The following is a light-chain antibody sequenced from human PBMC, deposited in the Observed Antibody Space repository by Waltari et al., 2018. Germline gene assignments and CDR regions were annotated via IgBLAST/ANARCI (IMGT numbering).Light chain of an antibody. J-gene: IGKJ4*01. V-gene: IGKV1-39*01. CDR1: RSISGY. Sequence: DIQMTQSPSSLSASVGDRVTITCRASRSISGYLNWYQQKPGKAPKLLIYAASNLHSGVPSRFSADTSGTDFTLTISSLQPEDFATYYCQQSYSTPLTFGGGTKVEIK. CDR2: AAS. CDR3: QQSYSTPLT.